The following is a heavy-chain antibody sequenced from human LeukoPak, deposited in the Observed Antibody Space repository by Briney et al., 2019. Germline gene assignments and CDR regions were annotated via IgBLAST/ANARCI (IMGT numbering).Heavy chain of an antibody. D-gene: IGHD5-18*01. CDR3: AREVVDTAMVTFDY. CDR1: GGTFSSYA. Sequence: SVKVSCKASGGTFSSYAISWVRQAPGQGLEWMGRIIPILGIANYAQKFQGRVTITADKSTSTAYMELSSLRSEDTAVCYRAREVVDTAMVTFDYWGQGTLVTVSS. CDR2: IIPILGIA. V-gene: IGHV1-69*04. J-gene: IGHJ4*02.